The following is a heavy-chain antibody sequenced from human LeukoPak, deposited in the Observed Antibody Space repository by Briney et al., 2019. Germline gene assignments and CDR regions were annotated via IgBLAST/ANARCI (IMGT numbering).Heavy chain of an antibody. J-gene: IGHJ4*02. D-gene: IGHD3-22*01. V-gene: IGHV3-23*01. CDR3: EGTYYYDSSDDY. Sequence: PGGSLRLSCAASGFTFRSYAMSCVRQAAGKRLEWVLAISGSGTSTYYADSVKGRFTISRDNSTNTLYLQMNSLRAEDKAVYYCEGTYYYDSSDDYWGQGTLVTVSS. CDR2: ISGSGTST. CDR1: GFTFRSYA.